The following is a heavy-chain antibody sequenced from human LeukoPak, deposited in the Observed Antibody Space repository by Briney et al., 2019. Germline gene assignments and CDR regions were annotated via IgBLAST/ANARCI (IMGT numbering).Heavy chain of an antibody. Sequence: QTGGSLRLSCAASGFTFSSYAMSWVRQAPGKGREGVSAISGSGGSKYYADYVKGRFTISRDNSKNTLYLQMNSLRAEDTAVYYCFGYDFWSGYRGSVSDYWGQGTLVTVSS. CDR3: FGYDFWSGYRGSVSDY. CDR2: ISGSGGSK. D-gene: IGHD3-3*01. CDR1: GFTFSSYA. V-gene: IGHV3-23*01. J-gene: IGHJ4*02.